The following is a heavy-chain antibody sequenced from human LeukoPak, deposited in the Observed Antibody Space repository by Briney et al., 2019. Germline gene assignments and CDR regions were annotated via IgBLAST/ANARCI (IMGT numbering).Heavy chain of an antibody. CDR2: ISSSSGTI. Sequence: GGSLRLSCAASGFTFSSYEMNWVRLAPGKGLEWVSYISSSSGTIYYADSVKGRFTISRDNAKNSLYLQMNSLRAEDTAVYYCARDALIDYGDYVAIDAFDIWGQGTMVTVSS. D-gene: IGHD4-17*01. CDR3: ARDALIDYGDYVAIDAFDI. J-gene: IGHJ3*02. V-gene: IGHV3-48*03. CDR1: GFTFSSYE.